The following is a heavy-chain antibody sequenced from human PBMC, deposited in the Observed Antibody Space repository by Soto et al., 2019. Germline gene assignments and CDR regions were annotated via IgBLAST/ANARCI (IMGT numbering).Heavy chain of an antibody. J-gene: IGHJ5*01. CDR2: ISYSGST. V-gene: IGHV4-61*01. CDR1: GGSVSSGTYY. D-gene: IGHD3-22*01. Sequence: SETLSLTCTVSGGSVSSGTYYWSWIRQPPGKGLEWIGYISYSGSTNYNPSLKSRVTISVDTSKNQFSLKLTSVTAADRAVYYCARERPYYGFDSWGQGTLVTVSS. CDR3: ARERPYYGFDS.